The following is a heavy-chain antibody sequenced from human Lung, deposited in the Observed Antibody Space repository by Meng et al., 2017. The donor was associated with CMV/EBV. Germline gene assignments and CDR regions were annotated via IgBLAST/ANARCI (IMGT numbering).Heavy chain of an antibody. CDR2: INAGNGNT. CDR3: ARTGCSSSSCYDY. J-gene: IGHJ4*02. CDR1: GYSFTTDA. D-gene: IGHD2-2*01. V-gene: IGHV1-3*01. Sequence: QVKLVHAGAEVKKPGASVKVSCKASGYSFTTDAMHWVRQAPGQRLEWMGWINAGNGNTKYSEKFQSRVTITRDTAASTAYMELSSLRSEDTAVYYCARTGCSSSSCYDYWGQGTLVTVSS.